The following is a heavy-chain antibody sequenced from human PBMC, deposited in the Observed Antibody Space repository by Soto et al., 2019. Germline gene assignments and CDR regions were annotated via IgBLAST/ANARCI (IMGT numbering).Heavy chain of an antibody. CDR3: AKDISLIG. CDR2: ISYDGSNK. V-gene: IGHV3-30*18. J-gene: IGHJ4*02. Sequence: QVQLVESGGGVVQPGRSLRLSCAASGFTFSSYGMHWVRQAPGKGLEWVAVISYDGSNKYYADSVKGRFTISRDNSKNTLYLQMNSLRAEDTAVYYCAKDISLIGWGQGTLVTVSS. CDR1: GFTFSSYG.